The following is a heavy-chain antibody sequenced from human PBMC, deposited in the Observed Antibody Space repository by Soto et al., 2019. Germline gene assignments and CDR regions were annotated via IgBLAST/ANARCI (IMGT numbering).Heavy chain of an antibody. V-gene: IGHV1-69*12. J-gene: IGHJ6*02. CDR2: IIPIFGTA. CDR1: GGTFSSYA. CDR3: AKNPENYYYGMDV. Sequence: QVQLVQSGAEVKKPGSSVKVSCKATGGTFSSYAISWVRQAPGQGLEWMGGIIPIFGTADYAQKFQGRVTITADESTSTAYVELSSLRSEDTAVYYCAKNPENYYYGMDVWGQGTTATVSS.